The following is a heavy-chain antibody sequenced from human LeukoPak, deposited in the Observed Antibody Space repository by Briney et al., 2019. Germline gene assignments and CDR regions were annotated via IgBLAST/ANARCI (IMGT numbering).Heavy chain of an antibody. CDR1: GFFFSSHS. CDR3: ARRSSISSGYFDS. Sequence: GGSLRLSCAASGFFFSSHSMAWVRQAPGKGLEWVAAITGAGDFSDYADSAQGRFTIFRDNSQNILFLRMNSLRPDDTAVYFCARRSSISSGYFDSWGQGTLVTVSS. J-gene: IGHJ4*02. CDR2: ITGAGDFS. D-gene: IGHD2-15*01. V-gene: IGHV3-23*01.